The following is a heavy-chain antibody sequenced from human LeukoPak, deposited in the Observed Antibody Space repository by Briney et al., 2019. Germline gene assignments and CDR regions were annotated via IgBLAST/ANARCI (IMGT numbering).Heavy chain of an antibody. CDR2: MRRDGNEI. J-gene: IGHJ4*02. Sequence: APGXXXXWVAXMRRDGNEIYYLDSVRGRFTISRDNAKNSLYLQMNSLRAEDTAVYYCARDMSGYSYGSLDYWGQGTLVTVSS. CDR3: ARDMSGYSYGSLDY. D-gene: IGHD5-18*01. V-gene: IGHV3-7*01.